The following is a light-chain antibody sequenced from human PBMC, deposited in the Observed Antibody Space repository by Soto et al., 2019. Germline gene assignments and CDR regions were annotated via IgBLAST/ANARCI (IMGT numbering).Light chain of an antibody. J-gene: IGKJ1*01. CDR3: QQYGSSSWT. CDR2: GAS. V-gene: IGKV3-20*01. Sequence: EIVVTQSPGTLSLSPGKRATLSCRASQSISSSYLAWYQQRPGQAPRLLIYGASSRATGIPDRFSGSGSGTEFTLTISTLDPEDFALYYCQQYGSSSWTVGQGTNVDSK. CDR1: QSISSSY.